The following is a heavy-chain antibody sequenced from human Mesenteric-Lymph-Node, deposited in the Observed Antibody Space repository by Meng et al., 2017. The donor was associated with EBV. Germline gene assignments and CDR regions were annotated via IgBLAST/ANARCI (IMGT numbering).Heavy chain of an antibody. Sequence: QVQMVESGGGFGQPGGSLRLPCAASGFTFRNYYMSWIRQAPGKGLEWVSYISNSGNTILYADSVKGRFTISRDNAKNSLYLQMNSLRAEDTAVYYCALEGITGRFDYWGQGTLVTVSS. V-gene: IGHV3-11*01. CDR2: ISNSGNTI. CDR3: ALEGITGRFDY. D-gene: IGHD1-20*01. J-gene: IGHJ4*02. CDR1: GFTFRNYY.